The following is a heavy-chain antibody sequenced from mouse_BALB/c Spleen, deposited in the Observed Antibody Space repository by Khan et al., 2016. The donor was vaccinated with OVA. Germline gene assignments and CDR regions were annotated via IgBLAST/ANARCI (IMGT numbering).Heavy chain of an antibody. V-gene: IGHV1-26*01. J-gene: IGHJ3*01. CDR2: VNPNTGNT. CDR1: GYSFTGYY. Sequence: VQLQQSGPDLVKPGASVKMSCKASGYSFTGYYMNWVKQSHGKSLECIGRVNPNTGNTNYKQKFKGKAILIVDTSSSTAYMELRSLTSEDSAVYYCARGYDFFAYWGQGTLVTVSA. CDR3: ARGYDFFAY. D-gene: IGHD2-14*01.